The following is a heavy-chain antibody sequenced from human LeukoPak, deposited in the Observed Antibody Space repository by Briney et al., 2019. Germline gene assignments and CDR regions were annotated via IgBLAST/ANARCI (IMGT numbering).Heavy chain of an antibody. CDR1: GYTFTSYD. D-gene: IGHD4-17*01. V-gene: IGHV1-8*01. CDR2: MNPNSGNT. CDR3: ARFDYEDAFDI. J-gene: IGHJ3*02. Sequence: ASVKVSCKASGYTFTSYDINWVRQATGQGLEWMGWMNPNSGNTGYAQKLQGRVTMTRNTSISTAYMELSSLRSEDTAVYYCARFDYEDAFDIWGQGTMVTVSS.